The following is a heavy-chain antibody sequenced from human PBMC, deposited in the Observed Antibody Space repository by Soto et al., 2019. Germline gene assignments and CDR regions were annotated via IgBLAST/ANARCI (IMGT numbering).Heavy chain of an antibody. V-gene: IGHV4-59*01. CDR1: GGSISSYY. D-gene: IGHD4-17*01. CDR2: IYYSGSS. Sequence: SETLSLTCTVSGGSISSYYWSWIRQPPGKGLEWIGYIYYSGSSNYNPSLKSRVTISIDTSKNQFSLKLSSVTAADTAVYYCARDVDFGEEDVWGQGTMVTVSS. J-gene: IGHJ6*02. CDR3: ARDVDFGEEDV.